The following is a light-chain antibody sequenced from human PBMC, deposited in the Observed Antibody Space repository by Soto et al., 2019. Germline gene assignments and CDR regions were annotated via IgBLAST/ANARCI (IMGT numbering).Light chain of an antibody. Sequence: EIVLTQSPATLSLSPGERATLSCRASPSVSSYLAWYQQKPSQAPRLLIYDASNRATGIPARFSGSGSGTDFTLTISSLEPEDFAVYYCQQRSNWPWTFGQGTKVEIK. J-gene: IGKJ1*01. V-gene: IGKV3-11*01. CDR1: PSVSSY. CDR3: QQRSNWPWT. CDR2: DAS.